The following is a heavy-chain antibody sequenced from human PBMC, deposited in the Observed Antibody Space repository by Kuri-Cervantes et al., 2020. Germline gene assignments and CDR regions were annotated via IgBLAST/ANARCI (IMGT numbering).Heavy chain of an antibody. J-gene: IGHJ6*03. V-gene: IGHV1-18*01. D-gene: IGHD1-7*01. Sequence: ASVKVSFKASGYTFTSYGISWVRQAPGQGIEWMGWISAYNGNTNYAQKLQGRVTMTTATSTSTAYMELRSLRSDDTAVYYCARVGTDETYYYYMDVWGKGTTVTVSS. CDR1: GYTFTSYG. CDR3: ARVGTDETYYYYMDV. CDR2: ISAYNGNT.